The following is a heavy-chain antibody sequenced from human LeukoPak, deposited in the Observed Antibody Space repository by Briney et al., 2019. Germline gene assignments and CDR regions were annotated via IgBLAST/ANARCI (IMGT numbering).Heavy chain of an antibody. J-gene: IGHJ4*02. D-gene: IGHD5-12*01. CDR1: GVSISSYY. Sequence: PSETLSLTCTVSGVSISSYYWSWIRQPPGKGLEWIGYIYYSGSTNYNPSLKSRVTISVDTSKNQFSLKLSSVTAADTAVYYCARARYSGYVIDYWGQGTLVTVSS. CDR2: IYYSGST. CDR3: ARARYSGYVIDY. V-gene: IGHV4-59*08.